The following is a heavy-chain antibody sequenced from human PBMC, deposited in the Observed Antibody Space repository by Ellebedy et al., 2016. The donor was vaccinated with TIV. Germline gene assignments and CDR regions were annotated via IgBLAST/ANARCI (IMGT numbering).Heavy chain of an antibody. CDR3: AKAPSVVFGSASYRFAP. D-gene: IGHD3-10*01. CDR1: GGTFSNYA. Sequence: AASVKVSCKASGGTFSNYAISWVRQATGQGLEGMGWMNPNSGNTGYAQKFQGRVTMTRNTSISTAYMELSRLKSGDTAVYYCAKAPSVVFGSASYRFAPWGQGTLVTVSS. CDR2: MNPNSGNT. V-gene: IGHV1-8*02. J-gene: IGHJ5*02.